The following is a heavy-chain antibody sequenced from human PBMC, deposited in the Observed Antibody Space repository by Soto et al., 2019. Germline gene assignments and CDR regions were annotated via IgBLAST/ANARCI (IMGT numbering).Heavy chain of an antibody. D-gene: IGHD3-22*01. CDR3: ARDHYYDSSGYRSAQRFDP. V-gene: IGHV4-31*02. J-gene: IGHJ5*02. CDR2: IYYSGST. Sequence: PPETPSPTSTVSGCSVCSGGYYRSWIRQHPGKGREWIGYIYYSGSTYYNPSLKSRVTISVDTSKNQFSLKLSSVTAADTAVYNCARDHYYDSSGYRSAQRFDPWGQGTLVTVSS. CDR1: GCSVCSGGYY.